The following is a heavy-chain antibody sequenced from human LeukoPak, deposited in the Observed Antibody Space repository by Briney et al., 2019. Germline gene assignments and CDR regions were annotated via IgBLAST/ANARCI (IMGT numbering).Heavy chain of an antibody. V-gene: IGHV1-8*01. CDR2: MNPKSGHT. CDR3: TRGPALHTNWVGGRWFDP. D-gene: IGHD1-1*01. CDR1: GYTFTSYD. J-gene: IGHJ5*02. Sequence: ASVKVSCKASGYTFTSYDIHWVRQATGHGLEWMGWMNPKSGHTGHAQKFQGRVTMTRDTSMSTAYMELSSLTSEDTAMYYCTRGPALHTNWVGGRWFDPWGQGTLVTVSS.